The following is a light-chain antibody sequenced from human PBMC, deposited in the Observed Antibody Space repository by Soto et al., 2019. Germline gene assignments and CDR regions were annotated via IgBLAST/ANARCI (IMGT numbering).Light chain of an antibody. CDR1: QSISTY. CDR2: HAS. CDR3: QQSYSLPRT. V-gene: IGKV1-39*01. J-gene: IGKJ1*01. Sequence: DIQMTQSPSSLSASVGDRVTITCRTSQSISTYLHWYQQKPGKAPKLLIYHASSLQSWVPSRFSGSGSGTDFTLTISSLQPEDFATYYCQQSYSLPRTFGQGTKVEIK.